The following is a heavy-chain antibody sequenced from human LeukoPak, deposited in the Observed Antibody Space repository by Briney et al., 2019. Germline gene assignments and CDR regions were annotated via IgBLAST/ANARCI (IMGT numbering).Heavy chain of an antibody. CDR1: GFTYSSYA. CDR2: ISCNGGST. Sequence: GGSLRLSCAASGFTYSSYAMHWVRQARGKGLEYVSAISCNGGSTYYANSVKGRFTISRDNSKNTLYLQMGSLRAEDMAVYYCARDGLSCGASCYGPYYFDYWGQGTLVTVSS. J-gene: IGHJ4*02. V-gene: IGHV3-64*01. CDR3: ARDGLSCGASCYGPYYFDY. D-gene: IGHD2-15*01.